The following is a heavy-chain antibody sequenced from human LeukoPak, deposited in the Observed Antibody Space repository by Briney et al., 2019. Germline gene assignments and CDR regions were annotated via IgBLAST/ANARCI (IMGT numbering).Heavy chain of an antibody. CDR3: ARNMDTISYPLDY. CDR2: IKQDGTDK. D-gene: IGHD5-18*01. CDR1: GFTFSTYW. J-gene: IGHJ4*02. Sequence: GGSLRLSCAASGFTFSTYWMTWVRQAPGKWLEWVANIKQDGTDKYYVESVKGRFTISRDNAKNSLYLQMSSLRAEDTAIYYCARNMDTISYPLDYWGRGTLVTVSS. V-gene: IGHV3-7*01.